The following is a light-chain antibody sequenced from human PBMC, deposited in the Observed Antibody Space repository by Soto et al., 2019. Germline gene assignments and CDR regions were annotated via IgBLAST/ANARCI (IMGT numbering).Light chain of an antibody. V-gene: IGKV1-39*01. CDR2: AAS. Sequence: TQSPATLSLSPGERATLSCGASQSVSSYLAWYQQKPGKAPKLLIYAASSLQSGVPSRFSGSGSGTDFTLTISSLQPEDFATYYCQQSYSTPYTFGQGTKLEIK. CDR1: QSVSSY. CDR3: QQSYSTPYT. J-gene: IGKJ2*01.